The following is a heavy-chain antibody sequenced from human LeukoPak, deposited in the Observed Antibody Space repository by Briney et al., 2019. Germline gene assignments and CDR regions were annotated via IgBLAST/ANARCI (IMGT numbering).Heavy chain of an antibody. Sequence: GGSLRLSCAASGFTFSRYWMSWVRQAPGKGLEWVANIKQDGSERYYVDSVKGRFTISRDNAKNSLYLQMNSLRAEDTAVYYCASENYGILTGYYTHFDYWGQGTLVTVSS. CDR1: GFTFSRYW. D-gene: IGHD3-9*01. CDR3: ASENYGILTGYYTHFDY. CDR2: IKQDGSER. J-gene: IGHJ4*02. V-gene: IGHV3-7*01.